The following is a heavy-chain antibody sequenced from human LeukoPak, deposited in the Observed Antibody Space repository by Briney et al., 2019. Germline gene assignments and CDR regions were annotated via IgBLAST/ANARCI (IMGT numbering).Heavy chain of an antibody. CDR1: GFTFSSYA. CDR2: ISGSGGST. D-gene: IGHD2-15*01. CDR3: ARDQGGFDY. V-gene: IGHV3-23*01. J-gene: IGHJ4*02. Sequence: GGSLRLSCAAFGFTFSSYAMTWVRQAPGKGLEWVSVISGSGGSTYYADSVKGRFTISRDNAKNSLYLQMNSLRAEDTAVYYCARDQGGFDYWGQGTLVTVSS.